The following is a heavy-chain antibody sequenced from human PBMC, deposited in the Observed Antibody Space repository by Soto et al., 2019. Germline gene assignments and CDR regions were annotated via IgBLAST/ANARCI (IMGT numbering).Heavy chain of an antibody. D-gene: IGHD5-12*01. J-gene: IGHJ3*02. CDR3: ARGGPPDGYNYDAFDI. CDR1: GGSFSGYY. CDR2: INHSGST. Sequence: SETLSLTCAVYGGSFSGYYWSWIRQPPGKGLEWIGEINHSGSTNYNPSLKSRVTISVDTSKNQFSLKLSSVTAADTSVYYCARGGPPDGYNYDAFDIWGQGTMVTVSS. V-gene: IGHV4-34*01.